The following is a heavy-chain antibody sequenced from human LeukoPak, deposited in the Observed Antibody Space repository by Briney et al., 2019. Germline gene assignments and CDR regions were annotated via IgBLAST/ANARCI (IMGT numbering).Heavy chain of an antibody. D-gene: IGHD4-17*01. J-gene: IGHJ4*02. CDR2: IYSGGST. V-gene: IGHV3-53*01. CDR3: ARGGYGDPYYFDY. CDR1: GFTVSSNY. Sequence: PGASLRLSCAASGFTVSSNYMSWVRQAPGKGLEWVSVIYSGGSTYYADSVKGRFTISRDNSKNTLYLQMNSLRAEDTAVYYCARGGYGDPYYFDYWGQGTLVTVSS.